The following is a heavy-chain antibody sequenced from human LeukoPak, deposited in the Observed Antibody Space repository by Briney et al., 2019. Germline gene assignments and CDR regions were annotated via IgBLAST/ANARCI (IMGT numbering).Heavy chain of an antibody. D-gene: IGHD6-13*01. CDR2: IYYRGST. Sequence: SETLSLTCTVSGGSISSYYWSWIRQPPGKGLEWIGNIYYRGSTNYNPSLKSRVSISLDTSKNQFSLKLTSMTAADTAVYYCARDRWFDCWGQGALVTVSS. V-gene: IGHV4-59*01. J-gene: IGHJ4*02. CDR1: GGSISSYY. CDR3: ARDRWFDC.